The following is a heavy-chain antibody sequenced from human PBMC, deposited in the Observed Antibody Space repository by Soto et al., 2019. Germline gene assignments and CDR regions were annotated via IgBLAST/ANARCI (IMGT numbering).Heavy chain of an antibody. CDR2: VYWDDCK. CDR1: GFSLSTRDVG. CDR3: AHCRGGVASF. D-gene: IGHD2-2*01. J-gene: IGHJ4*02. V-gene: IGHV2-5*02. Sequence: QITLNESGPTLVKPTQTLTLTCTFSGFSLSTRDVGVGWIRQPPGEALEWLGVVYWDDCKTYSPSLESRLTITKDTSKNQVVLRMTKMDPVDTATYYCAHCRGGVASFWGQGTLVTVSS.